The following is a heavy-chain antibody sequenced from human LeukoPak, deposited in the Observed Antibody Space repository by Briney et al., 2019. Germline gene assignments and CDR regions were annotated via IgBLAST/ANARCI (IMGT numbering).Heavy chain of an antibody. CDR1: GFTFSSYA. CDR3: ARDQTTSMASFDY. J-gene: IGHJ4*02. Sequence: GGSLRLSCAASGFTFSSYAMHWVRQAPGKGLEWVAVISYDGSNKYYADSVKGRFTISRDNSKNTLYLQMNSLRAEDTAVYYCARDQTTSMASFDYWGQGTLVTGSS. D-gene: IGHD2/OR15-2a*01. V-gene: IGHV3-30*04. CDR2: ISYDGSNK.